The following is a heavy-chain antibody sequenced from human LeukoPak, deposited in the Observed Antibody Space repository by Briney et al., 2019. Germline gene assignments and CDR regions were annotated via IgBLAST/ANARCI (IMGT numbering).Heavy chain of an antibody. CDR3: ARGDQQLDAFDI. CDR2: INHSGST. V-gene: IGHV4-34*01. D-gene: IGHD6-13*01. J-gene: IGHJ3*02. CDR1: GGSFSGYY. Sequence: SETLSLTCAVYGGSFSGYYWSWIRQPPGKGLEWIGEINHSGSTNYNPSLKSRVTISVATSKNQFSLKLSSVTAADTAVYYCARGDQQLDAFDIWGQGTMVAVSS.